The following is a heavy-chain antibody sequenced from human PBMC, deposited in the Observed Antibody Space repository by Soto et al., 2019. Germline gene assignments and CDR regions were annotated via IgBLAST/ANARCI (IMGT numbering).Heavy chain of an antibody. V-gene: IGHV4-31*03. J-gene: IGHJ4*02. Sequence: SETLSLTCTVSGGSISSGGYYWSWIRQHPGKGLEWIGYIYYSGSTYYNPSLKSRVTISVDTSKNQLSLKLSSVTASDTAVYYCGGSGYYSPFDYWGQGTLVTVSS. CDR1: GGSISSGGYY. D-gene: IGHD3-22*01. CDR2: IYYSGST. CDR3: GGSGYYSPFDY.